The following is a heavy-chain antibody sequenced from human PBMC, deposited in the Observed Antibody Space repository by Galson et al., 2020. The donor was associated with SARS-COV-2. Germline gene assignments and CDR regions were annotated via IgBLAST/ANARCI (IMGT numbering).Heavy chain of an antibody. CDR3: AREVTDIVVVPAAIGYGMDV. D-gene: IGHD2-2*01. Sequence: SETLSLTCTVSGGSISSGGYYWSWIRQHPGKGLEWIGYIYYSGSTYYNPSLKSRVTISVDTSKNQFSLKLSSVTAADTAVYYCAREVTDIVVVPAAIGYGMDVWGQGTTVTVSS. J-gene: IGHJ6*02. CDR1: GGSISSGGYY. V-gene: IGHV4-31*03. CDR2: IYYSGST.